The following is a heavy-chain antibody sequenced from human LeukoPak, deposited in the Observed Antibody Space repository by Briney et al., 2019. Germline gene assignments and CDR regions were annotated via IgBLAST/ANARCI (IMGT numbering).Heavy chain of an antibody. V-gene: IGHV4-4*07. D-gene: IGHD4-17*01. CDR1: GVSISAYY. Sequence: SETLSLTCSVSGVSISAYYWSWIRQPAGKGLEWIGRIYPGESIYASEHTNYNPSLKSRVSMSGDTSKTQVSLKSRSVPAADTAVYYCARDPTTVTTIFDSWGQGTLVTVSS. CDR2: IYPGESIYASEHT. J-gene: IGHJ4*02. CDR3: ARDPTTVTTIFDS.